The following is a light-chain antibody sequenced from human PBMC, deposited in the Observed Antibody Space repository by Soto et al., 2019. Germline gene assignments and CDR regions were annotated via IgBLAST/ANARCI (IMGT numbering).Light chain of an antibody. CDR2: GTS. CDR3: QQYNNWPLT. CDR1: QSVSSN. J-gene: IGKJ4*01. Sequence: EIVLTQSPATLSLSPGERATLSCRASQSVSSNLAWYQQKPGQAPRLLIYGTSPRASGIPARFSGSGSGTEFTLTISSLQSEDFAVYYCQQYNNWPLTFGGGTKVDIK. V-gene: IGKV3-15*01.